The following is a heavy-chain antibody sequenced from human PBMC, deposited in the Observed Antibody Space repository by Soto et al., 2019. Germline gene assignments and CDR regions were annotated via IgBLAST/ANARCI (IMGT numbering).Heavy chain of an antibody. CDR2: IFHSGST. V-gene: IGHV4-4*02. J-gene: IGHJ4*02. CDR1: GGSISSSNW. D-gene: IGHD3-22*01. CDR3: ATYYDSSGYRFDY. Sequence: SETLSLTCAVSGGSISSSNWWSWVRQPPGKGLEWIGEIFHSGSTNYNPSLESRVTISVDKSKNQFSLKLTSVTAADTAVYYCATYYDSSGYRFDYWGQGALVTVSS.